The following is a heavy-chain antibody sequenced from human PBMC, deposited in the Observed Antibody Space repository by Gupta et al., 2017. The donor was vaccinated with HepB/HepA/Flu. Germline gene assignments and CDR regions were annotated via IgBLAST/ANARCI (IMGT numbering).Heavy chain of an antibody. CDR1: GFTFSDHY. D-gene: IGHD3-16*01. V-gene: IGHV3-72*01. Sequence: EVQLVESGGALVQPGGSLRLSCVASGFTFSDHYMDWARQAPGKGLEWVSRIRNRAKGYTTVYAASVEGRFSISRDDSKNEVYLYMNNLRIDDTALYYCTRMMDDWGQGTLVTVSP. CDR3: TRMMDD. J-gene: IGHJ4*02. CDR2: IRNRAKGYTT.